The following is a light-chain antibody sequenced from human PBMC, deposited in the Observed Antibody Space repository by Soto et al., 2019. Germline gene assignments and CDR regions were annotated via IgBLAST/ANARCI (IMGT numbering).Light chain of an antibody. J-gene: IGLJ3*02. V-gene: IGLV1-40*01. CDR1: SSNIGAGYD. CDR3: QSYDNSLKIV. Sequence: QSVLTQPPSVSGAPGQRVTISCTGTSSNIGAGYDVHWYQQLPGTAPKLLIYGNSNRPSGVPDRFSGSKSGTSVSLAITGLQAEYEADYYCQSYDNSLKIVVGGGTKLTVL. CDR2: GNS.